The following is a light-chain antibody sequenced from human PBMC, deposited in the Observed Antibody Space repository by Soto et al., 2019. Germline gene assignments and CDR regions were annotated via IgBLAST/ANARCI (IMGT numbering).Light chain of an antibody. CDR3: QQRINWPLT. Sequence: EMVMTQTPATLSVSPGERATLSCRASQSVSSNLAWYQQKPGQAPRLLIYGASTRATGIPARFSGSGSGTEFTLTISSLEPEDFAVYYCQQRINWPLTFGGGSKVDI. V-gene: IGKV3-15*01. J-gene: IGKJ4*01. CDR2: GAS. CDR1: QSVSSN.